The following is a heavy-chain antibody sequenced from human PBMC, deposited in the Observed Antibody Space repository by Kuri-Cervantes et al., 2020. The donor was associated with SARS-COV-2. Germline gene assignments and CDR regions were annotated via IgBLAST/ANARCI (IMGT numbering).Heavy chain of an antibody. J-gene: IGHJ6*02. D-gene: IGHD2-15*01. CDR3: ARGDCSGGSRYGMDV. Sequence: SETLSLTCTVSGGSISSSSYYWGWIRQPPGKGLEWIGYIYYSGSTNYNPSLKSRVTISVDTSKNQFSLKLSSVTAADTAVYYCARGDCSGGSRYGMDVWGQGTTVTVSS. CDR1: GGSISSSSYY. CDR2: IYYSGST. V-gene: IGHV4-61*05.